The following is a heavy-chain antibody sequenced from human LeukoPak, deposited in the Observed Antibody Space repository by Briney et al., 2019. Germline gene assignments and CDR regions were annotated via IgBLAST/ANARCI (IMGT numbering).Heavy chain of an antibody. J-gene: IGHJ5*02. V-gene: IGHV3-64D*08. CDR2: ITSNGGST. D-gene: IGHD1-26*01. CDR1: GLTFSTNS. CDR3: VTVGMTSIWSYLRFDP. Sequence: GGSLRLSCSASGLTFSTNSMHWVRQAPGKGLEFVSAITSNGGSTYYADSVKGRFTISRDNSKNTLYLQMSSLRAEDTAVYYCVTVGMTSIWSYLRFDPRGQGTQVSVSS.